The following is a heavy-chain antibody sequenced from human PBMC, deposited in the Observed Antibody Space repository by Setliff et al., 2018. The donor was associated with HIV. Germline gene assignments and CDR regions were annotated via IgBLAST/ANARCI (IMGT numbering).Heavy chain of an antibody. J-gene: IGHJ3*02. Sequence: VASVKVSCKVSGYTLSELSMHWVRQAPGEGLEWVGGFDPEDGETIYAEKFQGRVTMTEDTVIETAYMELSSLRSEDTAVYYCATDAYHDFWTGPTPGAFDIWGQGTVVTVSS. V-gene: IGHV1-24*01. CDR2: FDPEDGET. D-gene: IGHD3-3*01. CDR1: GYTLSELS. CDR3: ATDAYHDFWTGPTPGAFDI.